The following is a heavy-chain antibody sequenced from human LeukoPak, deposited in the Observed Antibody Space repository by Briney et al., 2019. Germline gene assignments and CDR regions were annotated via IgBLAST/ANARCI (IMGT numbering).Heavy chain of an antibody. D-gene: IGHD5-18*01. J-gene: IGHJ4*02. V-gene: IGHV3-33*08. Sequence: GRSLRLSCAASGFTFGSHAMHWVRQAPGKGLEWVAVIWYDGSNKYYADSVKGRFTISRDNSKNTLYLQMNSLRAEDTAVYYCARAGAQLWVYYFDYWGQGTLVTVSS. CDR2: IWYDGSNK. CDR3: ARAGAQLWVYYFDY. CDR1: GFTFGSHA.